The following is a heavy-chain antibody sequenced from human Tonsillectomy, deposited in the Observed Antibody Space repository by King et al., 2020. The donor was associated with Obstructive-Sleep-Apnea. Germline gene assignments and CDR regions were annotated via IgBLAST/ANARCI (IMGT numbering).Heavy chain of an antibody. CDR3: VSLTEEEAIIDY. CDR2: IYYSGTT. D-gene: IGHD7-27*01. V-gene: IGHV4-30-4*01. Sequence: QLQESGPGLVKPSQTLSLTCTVSGGSISSGDYYLRWIRQPPGKGLEWIGDIYYSGTTYYNPSLNGRITMSVDTSKNQFSLKLNSVTAADTAVYYCVSLTEEEAIIDYWGQGTLVTVSS. J-gene: IGHJ4*02. CDR1: GGSISSGDYY.